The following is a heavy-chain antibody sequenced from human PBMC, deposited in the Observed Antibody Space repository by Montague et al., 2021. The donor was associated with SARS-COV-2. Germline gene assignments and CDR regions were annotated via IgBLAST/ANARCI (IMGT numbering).Heavy chain of an antibody. CDR2: IYYTGSS. CDR3: ASLRGSAEILTAFQGVSYFYGMDV. D-gene: IGHD3-9*01. Sequence: SETLSLTCAVYGGSFSSGSFYWSWIRQPPGKGLELIGYIYYTGSSNYNPSLKSRVTISVDTSKNQFSLKLSSVTAADTAVYYCASLRGSAEILTAFQGVSYFYGMDVWGQGTTVTVSS. V-gene: IGHV4-61*01. CDR1: GGSFSSGSFY. J-gene: IGHJ6*02.